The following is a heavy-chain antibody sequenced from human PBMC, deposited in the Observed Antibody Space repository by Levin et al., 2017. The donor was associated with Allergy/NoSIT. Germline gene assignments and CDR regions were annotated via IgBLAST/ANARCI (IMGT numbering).Heavy chain of an antibody. Sequence: GASVKVSCKASGYTFTGYYMHWVRQAPGQGLEWMGWINPNSGGTNYAQKFQGRVTMTRDTSISTAYMELSRLRSDDTAVYYCARKKYSKSDWFDPWGQGTLVTVSS. V-gene: IGHV1-2*02. CDR2: INPNSGGT. J-gene: IGHJ5*02. CDR3: ARKKYSKSDWFDP. D-gene: IGHD6-6*01. CDR1: GYTFTGYY.